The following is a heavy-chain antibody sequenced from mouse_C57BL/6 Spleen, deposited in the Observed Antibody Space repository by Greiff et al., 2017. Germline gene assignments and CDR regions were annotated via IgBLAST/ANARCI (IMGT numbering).Heavy chain of an antibody. CDR1: GYSITSGYD. Sequence: DVMLVESGPGMVKPSQSLSLTCTVTGYSITSGYDWHWIRHFPGNKLEWMGYISYSGSTNYNPSLKSRISITHDTSKNHFFLKLNSVTTEDTATYYCARGDYDYPFDYWGQGTTLTVSS. D-gene: IGHD2-4*01. V-gene: IGHV3-1*01. CDR3: ARGDYDYPFDY. CDR2: ISYSGST. J-gene: IGHJ2*01.